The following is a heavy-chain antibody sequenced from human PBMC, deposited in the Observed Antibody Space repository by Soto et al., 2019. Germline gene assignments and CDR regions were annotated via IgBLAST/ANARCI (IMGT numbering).Heavy chain of an antibody. CDR3: AKPYSGSPPKNFDY. D-gene: IGHD1-26*01. V-gene: IGHV3-30*18. CDR1: GFSFSIYG. CDR2: ISYDGSNK. Sequence: SLRLSCVASGFSFSIYGMYWVRQAPGKGLEWVAAISYDGSNKYYVDSVRGRFTISRDNSKNTVYLQMNSLRAEDTAVYYCAKPYSGSPPKNFDYWGQGT. J-gene: IGHJ4*01.